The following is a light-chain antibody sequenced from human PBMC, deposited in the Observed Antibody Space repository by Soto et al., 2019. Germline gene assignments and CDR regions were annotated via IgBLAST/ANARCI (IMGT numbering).Light chain of an antibody. CDR2: QAT. V-gene: IGLV2-14*01. CDR3: NSYSSTSFYV. J-gene: IGLJ1*01. Sequence: QGVLAHPPSMSWSPGQSITISCTGSGSDIATFNYVSWYQQYPGKAPKLLIYQATSRASGVSHRFSGSKSGNTAALTISGLQPEDEAEYYCNSYSSTSFYVFGTGTKVTVL. CDR1: GSDIATFNY.